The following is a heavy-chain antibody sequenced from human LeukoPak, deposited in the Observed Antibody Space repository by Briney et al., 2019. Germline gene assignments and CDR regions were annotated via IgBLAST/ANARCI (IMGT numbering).Heavy chain of an antibody. D-gene: IGHD3-22*01. V-gene: IGHV3-30*02. CDR2: IRYDGSNK. CDR1: GFTFSSYA. CDR3: AKDLDTMIVVVITLRGAFDI. Sequence: PGGSLRLSCAASGFTFSSYAMHWVRQAPGKGLEWVAFIRYDGSNKYYADSVKGRFTISRDNSKNTLYLQMNSLRAEDTAVYYCAKDLDTMIVVVITLRGAFDIWGQGTMVTVSS. J-gene: IGHJ3*02.